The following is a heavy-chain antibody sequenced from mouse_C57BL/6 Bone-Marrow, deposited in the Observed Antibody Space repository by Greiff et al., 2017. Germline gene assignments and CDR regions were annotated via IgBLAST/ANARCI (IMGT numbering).Heavy chain of an antibody. V-gene: IGHV5-17*01. CDR2: ISSGSSTI. Sequence: EVKLMESGGGLVKPGGSLKLSCAASGFTFSDYGMHWVRQAPEKGLEWVAYISSGSSTIYYADTVKGRFTISRDNAKNTLFLQMTSLRSEDTAMYYCARPGYALWYFDVWGTGTTVTVSS. D-gene: IGHD2-2*01. J-gene: IGHJ1*03. CDR3: ARPGYALWYFDV. CDR1: GFTFSDYG.